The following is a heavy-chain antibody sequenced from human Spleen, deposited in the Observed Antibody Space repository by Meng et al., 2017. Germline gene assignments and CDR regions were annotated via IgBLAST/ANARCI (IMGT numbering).Heavy chain of an antibody. J-gene: IGHJ4*02. V-gene: IGHV4-34*01. Sequence: QVRFKTWGAGLLRPSETLSLTGAAYGGSFSGYYWSWIRQPPGKGLEWIGEINHSGSTNYNPSLKSRVTISVDTSKNQFSLKLSSVTAADTAVYYCARDHGSGWYFYDIYFDYWGQGTLVTVSS. CDR3: ARDHGSGWYFYDIYFDY. CDR2: INHSGST. D-gene: IGHD6-19*01. CDR1: GGSFSGYY.